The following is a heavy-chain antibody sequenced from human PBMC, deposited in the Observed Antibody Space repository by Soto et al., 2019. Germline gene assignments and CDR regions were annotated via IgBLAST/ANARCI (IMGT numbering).Heavy chain of an antibody. Sequence: PGGSLRLSCAASGFTFDDYAMHWVRQAPGKGLEWVSGISWNSGSIGYADSVKGRFTISRDNAKNSLYLQMNSLRAEDTALYYCAKSSLSVVVPAAMFDPWGQGTLVTVSS. CDR3: AKSSLSVVVPAAMFDP. V-gene: IGHV3-9*01. D-gene: IGHD2-2*01. CDR1: GFTFDDYA. J-gene: IGHJ5*02. CDR2: ISWNSGSI.